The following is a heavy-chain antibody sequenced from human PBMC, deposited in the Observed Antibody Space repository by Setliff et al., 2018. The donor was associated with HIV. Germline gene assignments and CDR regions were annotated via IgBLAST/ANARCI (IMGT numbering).Heavy chain of an antibody. CDR1: GFPVSYYI. V-gene: IGHV3-21*01. D-gene: IGHD6-13*01. CDR3: ARATAAWDDAFDI. Sequence: GGSLRLSCAASGFPVSYYIMNWVRQAPGKGLEWVSFISRSNSYVYYADSVKGRFTISRDNAKNSLYLQMNSLRAEDTAVYYCARATAAWDDAFDIWGQGTMVTVSS. CDR2: ISRSNSYV. J-gene: IGHJ3*02.